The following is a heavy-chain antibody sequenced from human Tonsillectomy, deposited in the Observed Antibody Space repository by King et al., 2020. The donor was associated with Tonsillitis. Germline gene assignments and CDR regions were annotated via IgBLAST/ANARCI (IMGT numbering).Heavy chain of an antibody. CDR1: GFTFSSYA. CDR3: AKGLIAVAGPFDY. D-gene: IGHD6-19*01. Sequence: VQLVESGGGLVQPGGSLRLSCAASGFTFSSYAMSWVRQAPGKGLEWVSVIYSGGSSTYYADSVKGRFTISRDNSKNTLYLQMNSLRAEDTAVYYCAKGLIAVAGPFDYWGQGTLVTVSS. V-gene: IGHV3-23*03. CDR2: IYSGGSST. J-gene: IGHJ4*02.